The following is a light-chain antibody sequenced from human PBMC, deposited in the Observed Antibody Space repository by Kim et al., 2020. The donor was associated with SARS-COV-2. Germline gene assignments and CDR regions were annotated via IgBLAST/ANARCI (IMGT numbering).Light chain of an antibody. CDR1: RGYSNYK. CDR3: GADHGSGSNSDVV. J-gene: IGLJ2*01. Sequence: QPVLTQPPSAPASLGASVTLTCTLSRGYSNYKVDWYQQRPGKGPRFVMRVGTGGIVGSKGECIPDRFSVLGSGLNRYLTIKNIQEEDESDYHCGADHGSGSNSDVVFGGGTQLTVL. V-gene: IGLV9-49*01. CDR2: VGTGGIVG.